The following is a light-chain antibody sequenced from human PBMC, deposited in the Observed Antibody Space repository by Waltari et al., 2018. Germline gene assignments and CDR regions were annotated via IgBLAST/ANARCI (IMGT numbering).Light chain of an antibody. CDR3: QQRGTWPPLT. Sequence: EIVLTQSPATLSLSPGDTATLSCRANESVNSFLAWYQHKLGQAPRLLIYDTSNRATGVPARFSGSGSGTDFALTISSLEPEDFAIYYCQQRGTWPPLTFGGGTKVEI. V-gene: IGKV3-11*01. CDR2: DTS. CDR1: ESVNSF. J-gene: IGKJ4*01.